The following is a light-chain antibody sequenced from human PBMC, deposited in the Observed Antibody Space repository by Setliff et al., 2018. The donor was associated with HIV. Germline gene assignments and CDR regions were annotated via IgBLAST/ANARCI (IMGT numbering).Light chain of an antibody. V-gene: IGLV2-14*03. CDR1: SSDVGGYDF. CDR2: DVT. J-gene: IGLJ1*01. Sequence: QSVLTQPASVSGSPGQSITISCIGTSSDVGGYDFVSWYQQRPGKAPKLIIFDVTERPSGVSPRFSGSKSGNTASLTISGLQTEDEGDYFCASYRSPTTYVFGTGTKVTVL. CDR3: ASYRSPTTYV.